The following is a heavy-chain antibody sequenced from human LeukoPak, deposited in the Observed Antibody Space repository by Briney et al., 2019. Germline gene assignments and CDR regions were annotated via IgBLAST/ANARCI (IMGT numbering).Heavy chain of an antibody. CDR3: ARAGGDSSGAFDI. CDR1: GGSISSSNW. Sequence: SETLSLTCGVSGGSISSSNWWSWVRQPPGKGLEWIGEIYHSGNTNYKSSLKSRVTISVDKSKKQFSLNLSSVTAADTAVYYCARAGGDSSGAFDIWGQGTTVTVSS. V-gene: IGHV4-4*02. D-gene: IGHD6-19*01. CDR2: IYHSGNT. J-gene: IGHJ3*02.